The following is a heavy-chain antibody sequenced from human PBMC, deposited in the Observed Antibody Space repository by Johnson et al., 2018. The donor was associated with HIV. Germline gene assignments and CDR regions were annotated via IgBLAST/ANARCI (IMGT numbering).Heavy chain of an antibody. Sequence: VQLVESGGGVVQPGGSLRLSCAASGFTFSDYYMSWIRQAPGEGLEWVSGINWNGGSTGYADSVKGRFTIARDNAKNSLYLQMNSLRAEDTAFYYCASAGWGCLDAFDVWGQGTMVTVSS. CDR2: INWNGGST. V-gene: IGHV3-20*04. CDR3: ASAGWGCLDAFDV. CDR1: GFTFSDYY. J-gene: IGHJ3*01. D-gene: IGHD2-8*02.